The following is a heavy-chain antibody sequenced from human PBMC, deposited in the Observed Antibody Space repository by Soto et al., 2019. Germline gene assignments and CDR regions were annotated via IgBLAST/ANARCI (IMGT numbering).Heavy chain of an antibody. CDR3: ARDGGSSWYALDY. CDR1: GGSISSSSYY. V-gene: IGHV4-39*02. CDR2: IYYSGST. D-gene: IGHD6-13*01. J-gene: IGHJ4*02. Sequence: PSETLSLTCTVSGGSISSSSYYRGWIRQPPGKGLEWIGSIYYSGSTYYNPSLKSRVTISVDTSKNQFSLKLSSVTAADTAVYYCARDGGSSWYALDYWGQGTRVTVSS.